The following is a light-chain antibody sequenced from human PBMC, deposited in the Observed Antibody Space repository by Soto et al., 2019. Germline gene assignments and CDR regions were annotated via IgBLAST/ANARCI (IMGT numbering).Light chain of an antibody. J-gene: IGKJ2*01. Sequence: DIQMTQSPSTLSASVGDRVTITCRASQSISSWLAWYQQKPGKAPKLLINMASSLQSGVPSRFSGNGSGTEFTLTITSLQPDDFAIYFCQQYSSYAPYTFGQGTKVEI. CDR2: MAS. CDR1: QSISSW. V-gene: IGKV1-5*03. CDR3: QQYSSYAPYT.